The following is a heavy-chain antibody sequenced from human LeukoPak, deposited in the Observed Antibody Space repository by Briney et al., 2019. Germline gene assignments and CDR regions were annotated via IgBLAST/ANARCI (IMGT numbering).Heavy chain of an antibody. CDR2: ISGSGGST. J-gene: IGHJ5*02. CDR1: GFTFSSYA. D-gene: IGHD3-22*01. Sequence: GGSLRLSCAASGFTFSSYAMSWVRQAPGKGLQWVSAISGSGGSTYYADSVKGRFTISRDNSKNTLHVQMNSLRAEDTAVYYCAKERFTYFGSFEHWGQGTLVTVSS. CDR3: AKERFTYFGSFEH. V-gene: IGHV3-23*01.